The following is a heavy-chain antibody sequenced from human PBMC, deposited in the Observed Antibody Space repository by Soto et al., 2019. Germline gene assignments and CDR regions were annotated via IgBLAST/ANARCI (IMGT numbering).Heavy chain of an antibody. D-gene: IGHD5-12*01. CDR1: GFTFSSYG. V-gene: IGHV3-33*01. J-gene: IGHJ4*02. CDR3: ARAAYSGYDCNDY. CDR2: IWYDGSNK. Sequence: QVQLVESGGGVVQPGRSLRLSCAASGFTFSSYGMHWVRQAPGKGLEWVAVIWYDGSNKYYADSVKGRFTISRDNSKNTLYLQMNSLRAEDTAVYYCARAAYSGYDCNDYWGQGTLFTVSS.